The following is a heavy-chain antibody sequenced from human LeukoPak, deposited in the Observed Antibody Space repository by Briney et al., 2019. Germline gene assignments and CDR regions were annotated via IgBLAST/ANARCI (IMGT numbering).Heavy chain of an antibody. D-gene: IGHD2-2*01. CDR2: IIPMSETP. CDR3: ARDKNSGECVSNSCYGVWPLDI. CDR1: GGTFSINA. V-gene: IGHV1-69*05. Sequence: SVKVSXKASGGTFSINAITWVRQAPGQGLEWMGGIIPMSETPNYTQKFQGRVTITTDESTNTAYMELSSLRSEDTAMYYCARDKNSGECVSNSCYGVWPLDIWGQGTMVTVSS. J-gene: IGHJ3*02.